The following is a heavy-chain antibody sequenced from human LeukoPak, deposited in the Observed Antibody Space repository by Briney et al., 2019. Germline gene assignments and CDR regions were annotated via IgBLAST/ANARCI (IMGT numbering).Heavy chain of an antibody. D-gene: IGHD6-13*01. Sequence: GGSLRLSCAASGFTFSGTAMHWVRQASRKGLEWVGRIRSKANSYATAYAASVEGRFTISRDDSKKTAYLQMNSLKTEDTAVYYCTALGRAAAGTDYWGQGTLVTVSS. CDR2: IRSKANSYAT. V-gene: IGHV3-73*01. J-gene: IGHJ4*02. CDR1: GFTFSGTA. CDR3: TALGRAAAGTDY.